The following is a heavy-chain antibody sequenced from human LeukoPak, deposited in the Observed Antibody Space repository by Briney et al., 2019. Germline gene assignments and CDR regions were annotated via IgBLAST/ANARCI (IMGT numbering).Heavy chain of an antibody. CDR1: GFIFNSLG. CDR3: ATRPSILAPYYFDY. V-gene: IGHV3-23*01. D-gene: IGHD5-12*01. CDR2: ISNSGSST. Sequence: GRSLRLSCAGSGFIFNSLGMSWVRQAPGKGLEWVSGISNSGSSTYYADSVKGRFTISRDNSKNTVYLQMNNLRAEDTAVYYCATRPSILAPYYFDYWGQGTLVTVSS. J-gene: IGHJ4*02.